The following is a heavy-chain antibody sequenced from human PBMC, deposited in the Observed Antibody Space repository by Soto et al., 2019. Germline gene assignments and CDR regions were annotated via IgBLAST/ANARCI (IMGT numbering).Heavy chain of an antibody. J-gene: IGHJ6*04. D-gene: IGHD2-8*01. CDR3: AKTRGAMIYAISVCGMDV. Sequence: EVQLLESGGGFIHPGGSLRLSCAASGFSFSSFAMNWVRQAPGKGLEWVSIISVSADSTFYADSVKGRFTISRDNSKSTLYLQINSLRAEDTAVYYCAKTRGAMIYAISVCGMDVWGKGTTVTVSS. CDR1: GFSFSSFA. CDR2: ISVSADST. V-gene: IGHV3-23*01.